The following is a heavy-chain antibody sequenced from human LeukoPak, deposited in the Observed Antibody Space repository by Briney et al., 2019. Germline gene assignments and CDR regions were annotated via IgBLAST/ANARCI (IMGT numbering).Heavy chain of an antibody. CDR1: GYTFASYY. D-gene: IGHD3-22*01. Sequence: ASVKVSCKASGYTFASYYIHWVRQTPGQGLEWMGIIKPTGGSTTYAQKFQGRITMTRDTSTSTVYMELSSLRSEDTAVYYCARDKSYYYDSSGYFPAFDYWGQGTLVIASS. V-gene: IGHV1-46*01. CDR3: ARDKSYYYDSSGYFPAFDY. J-gene: IGHJ4*02. CDR2: IKPTGGST.